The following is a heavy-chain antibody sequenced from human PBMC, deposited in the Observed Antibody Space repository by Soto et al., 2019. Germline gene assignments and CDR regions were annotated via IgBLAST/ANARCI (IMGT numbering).Heavy chain of an antibody. D-gene: IGHD3-22*01. CDR3: ARETRLGPYYDSSGPFDY. Sequence: GSLRLSGAASVFTFSSYWMHWVRQAPGKGLVWVSRINSDGSSTSYADSVKGRFTIPRDNAKNTLYLQMYSLRAEDTAVYYCARETRLGPYYDSSGPFDYWGQGTLVTVSS. CDR1: VFTFSSYW. CDR2: INSDGSST. J-gene: IGHJ4*02. V-gene: IGHV3-74*01.